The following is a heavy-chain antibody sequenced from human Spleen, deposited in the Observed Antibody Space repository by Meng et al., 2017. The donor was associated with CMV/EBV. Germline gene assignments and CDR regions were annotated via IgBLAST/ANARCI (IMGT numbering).Heavy chain of an antibody. CDR3: AKGHYGSGETNFDY. D-gene: IGHD3-10*01. Sequence: GGSLRLSCAASGFTFSSYAMSWVRQAPGKGMEWVSAISGSGGSTYDAYSVKGRFTISRDNSKNTLYLQMNSLRAEDTAVYYCAKGHYGSGETNFDYWGQGTLVTVSS. J-gene: IGHJ4*02. V-gene: IGHV3-23*01. CDR1: GFTFSSYA. CDR2: ISGSGGST.